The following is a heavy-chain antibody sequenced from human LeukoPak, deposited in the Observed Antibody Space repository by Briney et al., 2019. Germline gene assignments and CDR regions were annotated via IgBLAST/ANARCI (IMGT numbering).Heavy chain of an antibody. D-gene: IGHD6-13*01. CDR1: GYTFTGYH. V-gene: IGHV1-2*02. CDR3: ARDGIAAAVSPYYYYGMDV. Sequence: GASVKVSCKASGYTFTGYHMHWVREAPGQGLEWMRWINPNSGGTTYAQKFQGRVTMTRDTSISTAYMELSRLRSDDTAVYYCARDGIAAAVSPYYYYGMDVWGQGTTVTVSS. J-gene: IGHJ6*02. CDR2: INPNSGGT.